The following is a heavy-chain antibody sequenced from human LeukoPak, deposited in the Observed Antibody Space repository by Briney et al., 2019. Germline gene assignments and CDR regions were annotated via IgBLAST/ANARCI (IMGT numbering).Heavy chain of an antibody. Sequence: ASVKASCKVSGYTLTELSMHWVRQAPGKGLEWMGGFDPEDGETIYAQKFQGRVTMTEDTSTDTAYMELSSLRSEDTAAYYCATITMGGSGYDYWGQGTLVTVSS. CDR1: GYTLTELS. V-gene: IGHV1-24*01. J-gene: IGHJ4*02. CDR2: FDPEDGET. CDR3: ATITMGGSGYDY. D-gene: IGHD3-10*01.